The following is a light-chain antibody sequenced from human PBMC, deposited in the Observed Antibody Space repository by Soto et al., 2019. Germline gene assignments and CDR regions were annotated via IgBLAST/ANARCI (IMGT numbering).Light chain of an antibody. V-gene: IGLV2-14*01. Sequence: QSVLTQPASVSGSPGQSITISCTGTSSDVGGYNYVSWYQQHPGKAPKFMIYDVSNRPSGVSNRFSGSKSGNTASLTISGLQAEYEADYYCSSYTTSNTRQLVFGTGTKDTDL. CDR2: DVS. J-gene: IGLJ1*01. CDR3: SSYTTSNTRQLV. CDR1: SSDVGGYNY.